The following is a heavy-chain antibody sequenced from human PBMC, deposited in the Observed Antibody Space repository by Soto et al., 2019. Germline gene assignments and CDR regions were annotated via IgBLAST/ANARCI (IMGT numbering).Heavy chain of an antibody. CDR3: ARGLVGMIVPAGDY. D-gene: IGHD3-22*01. J-gene: IGHJ4*02. V-gene: IGHV1-18*04. CDR2: ISAYNGNT. CDR1: GYTFTSYG. Sequence: ASVKVSCKASGYTFTSYGITWVRQAPGQGLEWMGWISAYNGNTNYAQKLKGRVNMTKDTSTSTAYMELRRLRSDDTDVYYCARGLVGMIVPAGDYWGQGTMVTVSS.